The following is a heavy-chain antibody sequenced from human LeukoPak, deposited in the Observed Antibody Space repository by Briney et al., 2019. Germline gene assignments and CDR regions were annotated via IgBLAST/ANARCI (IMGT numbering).Heavy chain of an antibody. Sequence: SETLSLTCTVSGYSITSAYYWGWIRQPPGKGLEWIGSIFLKWRTYYIPSLKSRVTISVDTSKNQFSLTLSSVTAADTGVYYCARAVITGTTYDAFDIWGQGAKATVSS. V-gene: IGHV4-38-2*02. D-gene: IGHD1-20*01. CDR3: ARAVITGTTYDAFDI. CDR1: GYSITSAYY. CDR2: IFLKWRT. J-gene: IGHJ3*02.